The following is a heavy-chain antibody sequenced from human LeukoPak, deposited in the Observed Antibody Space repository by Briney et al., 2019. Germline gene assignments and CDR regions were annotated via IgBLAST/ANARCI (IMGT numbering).Heavy chain of an antibody. CDR3: ARGVRAGTTFYYFDY. CDR1: GGTFSSYA. V-gene: IGHV1-69*04. CDR2: IIPILGIA. Sequence: GASVKVSCKASGGTFSSYAISWVRQAPGQGLEWMGRIIPILGIANYAQKFQGRVTITADKSTSTAYMELSSLRSEDTAVYYCARGVRAGTTFYYFDYWGQGTLVTVSS. D-gene: IGHD1-1*01. J-gene: IGHJ4*02.